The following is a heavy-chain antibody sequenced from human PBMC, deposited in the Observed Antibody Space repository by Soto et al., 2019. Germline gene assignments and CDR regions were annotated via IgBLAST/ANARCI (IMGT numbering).Heavy chain of an antibody. D-gene: IGHD6-19*01. CDR2: INAGNGDT. V-gene: IGHV1-3*01. CDR1: GYTFSSYA. CDR3: TRDPATYSSGYDY. Sequence: ASVKVSCKASGYTFSSYAIHWVRQAPGQRLEWMGWINAGNGDTRYSQKLQDRITITRDTSATTAYVELNSLTSEDTALYYCTRDPATYSSGYDYRGQGTPVTVSS. J-gene: IGHJ4*02.